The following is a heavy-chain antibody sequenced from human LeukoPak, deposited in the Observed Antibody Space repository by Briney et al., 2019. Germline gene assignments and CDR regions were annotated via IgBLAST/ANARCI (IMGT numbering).Heavy chain of an antibody. D-gene: IGHD3-3*01. CDR2: IYHSGST. CDR3: ARSLWSGYPDY. J-gene: IGHJ4*02. V-gene: IGHV4-30-2*01. Sequence: SETLSLTCTVSGGSISSSSYYWSWIRQPPGKGLEWIGYIYHSGSTYYNPSLKSRVTISVDRSKNQFSLKLSSVTAADTAVYYCARSLWSGYPDYWGQGTLVTVSS. CDR1: GGSISSSSYY.